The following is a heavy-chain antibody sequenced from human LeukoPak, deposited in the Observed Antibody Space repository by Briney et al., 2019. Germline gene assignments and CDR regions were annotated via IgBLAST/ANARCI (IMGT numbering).Heavy chain of an antibody. J-gene: IGHJ4*02. CDR3: ARDQGRDIVVVPAAIFDY. V-gene: IGHV3-33*01. CDR1: GFTFSSYG. D-gene: IGHD2-2*01. Sequence: PGRSLRLSCAASGFTFSSYGMPWVRQAPGKGLEWVAVIWYDGSNKYYADSVKGRFTISRDNSKNTLYLQMNSLRAEDTAVYYCARDQGRDIVVVPAAIFDYWGQGTLVTVSS. CDR2: IWYDGSNK.